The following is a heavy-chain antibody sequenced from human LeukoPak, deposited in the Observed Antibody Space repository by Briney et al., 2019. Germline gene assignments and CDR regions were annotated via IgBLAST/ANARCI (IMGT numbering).Heavy chain of an antibody. CDR2: IGITSEYI. J-gene: IGHJ3*02. D-gene: IGHD4-17*01. Sequence: GGSLRLSCAASGFTITAYAMSWVRQSPGKGLEWISGIGITSEYIHYADSVKGRFTISRDNSKNTVYLEMSSLRAEDAAVYYCAKDPNGDYVGAFDTWGQGTMVIVSS. CDR3: AKDPNGDYVGAFDT. CDR1: GFTITAYA. V-gene: IGHV3-23*01.